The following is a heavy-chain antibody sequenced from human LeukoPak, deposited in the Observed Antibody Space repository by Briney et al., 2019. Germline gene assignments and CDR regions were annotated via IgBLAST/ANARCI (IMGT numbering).Heavy chain of an antibody. D-gene: IGHD4/OR15-4a*01. Sequence: ASVKVSCKASGYTFTNYYMHWVRQGPGLGFEWMGWINPKSGGTSYPQKFQGRLTMTRDTSISTAYMELSRLGSDDAAVYYCVPSANYYYFDYWGQGTLVTVSS. CDR1: GYTFTNYY. V-gene: IGHV1-2*02. J-gene: IGHJ4*02. CDR2: INPKSGGT. CDR3: VPSANYYYFDY.